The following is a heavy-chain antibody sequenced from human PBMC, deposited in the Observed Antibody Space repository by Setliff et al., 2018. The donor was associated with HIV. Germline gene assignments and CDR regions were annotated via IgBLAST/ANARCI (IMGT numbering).Heavy chain of an antibody. J-gene: IGHJ4*02. D-gene: IGHD6-19*01. CDR1: GGSISSGTYY. Sequence: SATLSLTCSVSGGSISSGTYYWSWIRQPAGKGLEWIGHIFSTGSTNYNPSLKSRVIMSADTSKNQFSLRLTSLTAADTAMYYCARGSAVTGTLEYWGQGTLVTVSS. V-gene: IGHV4-61*09. CDR3: ARGSAVTGTLEY. CDR2: IFSTGST.